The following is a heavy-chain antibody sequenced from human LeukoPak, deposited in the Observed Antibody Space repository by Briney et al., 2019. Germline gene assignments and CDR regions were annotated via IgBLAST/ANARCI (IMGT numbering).Heavy chain of an antibody. Sequence: GGSLRLSCAASGFTFSSYAMHWVRQAPGKGLEWVAVISYDGSNKYYADSVKGRFTISRDNSKNTLYLQMNSLGAEDTAVYYCARDRAEYSSSWYRDAFDIWGQGTMVTVSS. CDR3: ARDRAEYSSSWYRDAFDI. V-gene: IGHV3-30-3*01. J-gene: IGHJ3*02. CDR2: ISYDGSNK. D-gene: IGHD6-13*01. CDR1: GFTFSSYA.